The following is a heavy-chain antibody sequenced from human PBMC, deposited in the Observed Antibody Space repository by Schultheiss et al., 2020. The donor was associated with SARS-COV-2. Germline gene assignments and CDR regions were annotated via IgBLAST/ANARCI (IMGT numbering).Heavy chain of an antibody. Sequence: SETLSLTCAVYGGSFSGYYWSWIRQPPGEGLEWIGEIYHSGSTNYNPSLKSRVTISVDTSKNQFSLKLSSVTAADTAVYYCAREGGYSGFDYWGQGTLVTVSS. V-gene: IGHV4-34*01. CDR2: IYHSGST. CDR3: AREGGYSGFDY. J-gene: IGHJ4*02. CDR1: GGSFSGYY. D-gene: IGHD5-12*01.